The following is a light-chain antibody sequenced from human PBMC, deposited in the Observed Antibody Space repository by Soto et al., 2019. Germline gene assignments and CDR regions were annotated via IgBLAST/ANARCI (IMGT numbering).Light chain of an antibody. J-gene: IGKJ4*01. Sequence: EVLLTQSPATLSLSPGERATLSCRASQSVNNFLAWYQPKPGQAPRLLIYDASTRATGVSARFSGRGSGTDFTLTISSLEPEDFAVYYCHQRSTWPRLSFGGGTKVEI. CDR1: QSVNNF. V-gene: IGKV3-11*01. CDR3: HQRSTWPRLS. CDR2: DAS.